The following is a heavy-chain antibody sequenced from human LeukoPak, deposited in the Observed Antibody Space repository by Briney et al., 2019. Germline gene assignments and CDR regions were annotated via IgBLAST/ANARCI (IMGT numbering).Heavy chain of an antibody. CDR2: IKKDGSEK. CDR3: ARHSSGQPFDY. Sequence: GGSRRLSCAASGLTFSSYWMSWVRQAPGNALEWVAYIKKDGSEKYYVDSVKGRFTISRDNAKNSLYLQMNSLRAEDTAVYYCARHSSGQPFDYWGQGTLVTVSS. V-gene: IGHV3-7*03. CDR1: GLTFSSYW. D-gene: IGHD6-19*01. J-gene: IGHJ4*02.